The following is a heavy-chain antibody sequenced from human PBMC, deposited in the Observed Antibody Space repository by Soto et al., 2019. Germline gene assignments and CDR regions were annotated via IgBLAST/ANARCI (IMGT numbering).Heavy chain of an antibody. CDR3: ARLHCSSTSCHTGSQYYFDY. CDR1: GYSFNTYW. V-gene: IGHV5-51*01. Sequence: PGESLKISCKGFGYSFNTYWIAWGRQMPVKGLEWMGIIYPGESDSRYSPSFQGQVTVKADKSMNTAYLQWSSLKASDTAIYYCARLHCSSTSCHTGSQYYFDYWGQGTQVTVSS. D-gene: IGHD2-2*02. CDR2: IYPGESDS. J-gene: IGHJ4*02.